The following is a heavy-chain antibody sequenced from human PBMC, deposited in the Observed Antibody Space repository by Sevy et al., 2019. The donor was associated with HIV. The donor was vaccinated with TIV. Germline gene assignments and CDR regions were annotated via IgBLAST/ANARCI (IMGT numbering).Heavy chain of an antibody. CDR2: ISSTGSTI. J-gene: IGHJ6*02. CDR3: ARDMGAVTYYYYGMDV. CDR1: GFTFSDYY. V-gene: IGHV3-11*01. D-gene: IGHD1-26*01. Sequence: LSLTCAASGFTFSDYYMSWIRQAPGKGLEWVSFISSTGSTIYYADSVKGRVTISRDNAQNSLYLQMNSLRGEETAVYYCARDMGAVTYYYYGMDVWGQGTTVTVSS.